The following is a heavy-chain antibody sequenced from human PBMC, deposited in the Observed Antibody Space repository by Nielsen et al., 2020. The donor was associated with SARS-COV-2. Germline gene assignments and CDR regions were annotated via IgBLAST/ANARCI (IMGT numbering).Heavy chain of an antibody. D-gene: IGHD3-22*01. V-gene: IGHV3-48*02. CDR2: ISSSSSTI. CDR1: GFTFSSYS. Sequence: GESLKISCAASGFTFSSYSMNWVRQAPGKGLEWVSSISSSSSTIYYADSVKGRFTISRDNAKNSLYLQMNGLRDEDTAVYYCAISYDSRPYWGQGTLVTVSS. CDR3: AISYDSRPY. J-gene: IGHJ4*02.